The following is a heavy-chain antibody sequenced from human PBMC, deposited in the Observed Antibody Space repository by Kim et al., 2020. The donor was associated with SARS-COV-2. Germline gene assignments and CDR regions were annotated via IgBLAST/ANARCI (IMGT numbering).Heavy chain of an antibody. V-gene: IGHV4-39*02. CDR3: ARDIRGALRGIVAVPAATFDP. Sequence: SETLSLTCTVSGGSISSSSYYWGWIRQPPGKGLEWIGSIYYSGSTYYNPSLKSRVTISVDTSKNQFSLKLSSVTAADTAVYYCARDIRGALRGIVAVPAATFDPWGQGTLVTVSS. D-gene: IGHD2-2*01. J-gene: IGHJ5*02. CDR2: IYYSGST. CDR1: GGSISSSSYY.